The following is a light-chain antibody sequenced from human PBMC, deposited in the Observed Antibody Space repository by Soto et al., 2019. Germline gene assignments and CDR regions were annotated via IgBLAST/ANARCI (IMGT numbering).Light chain of an antibody. J-gene: IGKJ5*01. CDR3: QQSYSTLLIT. CDR2: DAS. V-gene: IGKV1-39*01. CDR1: QSIGSY. Sequence: DIQMTQSPSSLSASVGDRVTITCRASQSIGSYLNWYQKKPGKAPKLMXYDASSLQSGVPSRFSGSGSRTDLTLTISSLQHEDVSNYYCQQSYSTLLITSGQGTRLEI.